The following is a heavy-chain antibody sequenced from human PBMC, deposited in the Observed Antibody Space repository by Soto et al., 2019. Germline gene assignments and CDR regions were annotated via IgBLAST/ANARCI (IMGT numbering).Heavy chain of an antibody. CDR3: ARAPLYYDSSGVDYYYYGMDV. Sequence: SETLSLTCTVSGGSISSGDYYWSWIRQPPGKGLEWIGYIYYSGSTYYNPSLKSRVTISVDTSKNQFSLKLSSVTATDTAVYYCARAPLYYDSSGVDYYYYGMDVGGQGTTVTVSS. V-gene: IGHV4-30-4*01. D-gene: IGHD3-22*01. J-gene: IGHJ6*02. CDR1: GGSISSGDYY. CDR2: IYYSGST.